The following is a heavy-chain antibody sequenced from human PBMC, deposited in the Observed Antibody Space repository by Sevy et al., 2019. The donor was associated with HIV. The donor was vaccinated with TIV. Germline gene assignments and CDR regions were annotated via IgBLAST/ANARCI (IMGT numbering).Heavy chain of an antibody. J-gene: IGHJ5*02. CDR2: ISYDGNTR. CDR1: GLTFSSHA. Sequence: GGSLRLSCAASGLTFSSHAMHWVRQAPGKGLESVAVISYDGNTRYYGDSVNGRFTISRDDSKNTLYLQMDSLRAEDTAVYYCARDLGYESSGYLPFFDPRGQGTLVTVSS. CDR3: ARDLGYESSGYLPFFDP. D-gene: IGHD3-22*01. V-gene: IGHV3-30-3*01.